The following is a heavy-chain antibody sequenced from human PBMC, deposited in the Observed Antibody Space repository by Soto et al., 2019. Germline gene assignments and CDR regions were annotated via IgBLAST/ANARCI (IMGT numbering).Heavy chain of an antibody. CDR2: ISSSSSTI. CDR1: GFTFSSYS. D-gene: IGHD2-8*01. Sequence: GGSLRLSCAASGFTFSSYSMNWVRQAPGKGLEWVSYISSSSSTIYYADSVKGRFTISRDNAKNSLYLQMNSLRDEDTAVYYCASSPIEWFVLGNYYYGMDVWGQGTTVTVSS. J-gene: IGHJ6*02. CDR3: ASSPIEWFVLGNYYYGMDV. V-gene: IGHV3-48*02.